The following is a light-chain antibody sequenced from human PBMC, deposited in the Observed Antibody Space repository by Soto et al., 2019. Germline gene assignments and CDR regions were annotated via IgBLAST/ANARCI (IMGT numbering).Light chain of an antibody. Sequence: QSALTQPASVSGSPGQSITISCTLTSSDVWSYNLVSWYQQHPGKAPKLMIYEVSKRPSGVSNRFSASKSGNTASLTISGLQAEDEADYYCCSYAGSSTYVFGTGTKVTVL. CDR3: CSYAGSSTYV. CDR2: EVS. V-gene: IGLV2-23*02. CDR1: SSDVWSYNL. J-gene: IGLJ1*01.